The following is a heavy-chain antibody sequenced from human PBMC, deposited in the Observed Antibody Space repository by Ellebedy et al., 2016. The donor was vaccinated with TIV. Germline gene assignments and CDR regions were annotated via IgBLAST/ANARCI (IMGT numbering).Heavy chain of an antibody. J-gene: IGHJ4*02. D-gene: IGHD3-22*01. CDR2: INHDGRT. Sequence: MPSETLSLTCAVFGGSFSGYYWSWIRQPPGKGLEWIGEINHDGRTNDNPSLKSRVTLSVDTSKNQFSLKLSSVTAADTAVYYCARAQGPDDSSGYYRFTYFDFWGQGTLVTVSS. CDR1: GGSFSGYY. V-gene: IGHV4-34*01. CDR3: ARAQGPDDSSGYYRFTYFDF.